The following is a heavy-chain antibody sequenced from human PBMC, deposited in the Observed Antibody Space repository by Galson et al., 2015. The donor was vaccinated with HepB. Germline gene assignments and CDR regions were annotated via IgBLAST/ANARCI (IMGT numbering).Heavy chain of an antibody. J-gene: IGHJ3*02. CDR2: INPNSGGT. V-gene: IGHV1-2*04. CDR1: GYTFTGYY. Sequence: SVKVSCKASGYTFTGYYMHWVRQAPGQGLEWMGWINPNSGGTNYAQKFQGWVTMTRDTSISTAYMELSRLRSDDTAVYYCARYSGSYLPGQHDAFDIWGQGTMVTVSS. CDR3: ARYSGSYLPGQHDAFDI. D-gene: IGHD1-26*01.